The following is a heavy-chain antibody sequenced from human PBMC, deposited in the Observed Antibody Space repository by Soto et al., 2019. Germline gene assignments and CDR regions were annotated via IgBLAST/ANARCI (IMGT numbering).Heavy chain of an antibody. CDR2: VSHDGRNT. V-gene: IGHV3-30*18. D-gene: IGHD6-19*01. CDR3: AKGGRQWLVTSDFNY. Sequence: VQLVKSGGGVVQPGRSLRLSCAASGFTFSDYAMHWVRQAPGKGLEWVAVVSHDGRNTHYADSVKGRFTISRDSSKNPVSLEMTSLSAEDTAVYYCAKGGRQWLVTSDFNYWGQGALVTVSS. CDR1: GFTFSDYA. J-gene: IGHJ4*02.